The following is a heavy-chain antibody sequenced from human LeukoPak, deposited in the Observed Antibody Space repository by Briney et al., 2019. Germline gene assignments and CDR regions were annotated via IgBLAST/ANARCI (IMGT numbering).Heavy chain of an antibody. J-gene: IGHJ5*02. CDR1: GFTFSSYG. D-gene: IGHD6-13*01. Sequence: GGSLRLSCAASGFTFSSYGMHWVRQAPGKGLEWVAVISYDGSNKYYADSVKGRFTISRDNSKNTLYLQMSSLRAEDTAVYYCARHSGRRWQLVSGWFDPWGQGTLVTVSS. CDR3: ARHSGRRWQLVSGWFDP. CDR2: ISYDGSNK. V-gene: IGHV3-30*03.